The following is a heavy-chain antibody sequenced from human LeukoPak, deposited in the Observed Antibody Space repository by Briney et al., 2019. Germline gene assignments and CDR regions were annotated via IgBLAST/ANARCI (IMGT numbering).Heavy chain of an antibody. Sequence: SVKVSCKASGCTFSSYANSWLRQAPGQGIELMGGIIPIFGTANYAQKFQGRVTITADESTSTAYMELSSLRSEDTAVYYCAAVDGSGTPLDYWGQGTLVTVSS. V-gene: IGHV1-69*01. D-gene: IGHD3-10*01. J-gene: IGHJ4*02. CDR2: IIPIFGTA. CDR3: AAVDGSGTPLDY. CDR1: GCTFSSYA.